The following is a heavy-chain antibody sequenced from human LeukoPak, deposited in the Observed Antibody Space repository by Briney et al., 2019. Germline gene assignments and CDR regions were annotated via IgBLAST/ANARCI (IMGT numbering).Heavy chain of an antibody. CDR1: GFTFSRYW. V-gene: IGHV3-7*03. J-gene: IGHJ3*02. CDR3: ARVGQGDAFDI. CDR2: INEDGGAK. Sequence: PGGSLRLSCAASGFTFSRYWMSWVRQAPGKGLGWVANINEDGGAKYYVDSVKGRFTISRDNAKNTLYLQMNSLRAEDTAVYYCARVGQGDAFDIWGQGTMVTVSS.